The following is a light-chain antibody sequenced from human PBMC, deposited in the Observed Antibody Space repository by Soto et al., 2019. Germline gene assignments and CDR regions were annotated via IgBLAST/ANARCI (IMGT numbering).Light chain of an antibody. J-gene: IGLJ1*01. Sequence: QSALTQPASVSGSPGQTITISCSATNSDVSDYNLVSWYRQRPGKAPKLVIFDVSNRPSGVSDRFSGSKSGNTASLTISGLQADDEGDYFCCSYSTGSSLYVFGSGAKLTVL. CDR2: DVS. CDR3: CSYSTGSSLYV. CDR1: NSDVSDYNL. V-gene: IGLV2-14*03.